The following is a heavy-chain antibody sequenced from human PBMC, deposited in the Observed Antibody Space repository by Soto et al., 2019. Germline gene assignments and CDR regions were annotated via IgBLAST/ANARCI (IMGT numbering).Heavy chain of an antibody. D-gene: IGHD2-2*01. Sequence: SETPSLTCAVSGGSICSGGYSWSWIRQPPGKGLEWIGYIYHSGSTYYNPSLKSRVTISVDRSKNQFSLKLSSVTAADTAVYYCARAPGGYCSSTSCAGGNWFDPWGQGTLVTVSS. CDR2: IYHSGST. V-gene: IGHV4-30-2*01. J-gene: IGHJ5*02. CDR3: ARAPGGYCSSTSCAGGNWFDP. CDR1: GGSICSGGYS.